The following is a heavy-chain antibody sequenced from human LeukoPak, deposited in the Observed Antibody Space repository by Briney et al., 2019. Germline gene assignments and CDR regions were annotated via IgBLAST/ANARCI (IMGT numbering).Heavy chain of an antibody. CDR3: ARAEYYGSSGYYRGWYFDY. D-gene: IGHD3-22*01. Sequence: ASVKVSCKASGGTFSSYAISWVRQAPGQGLEGMGRIIPIFGIANYAQKFQGRVTITADKSTSTDYMELSSLRSEDTAVYYCARAEYYGSSGYYRGWYFDYWGQGTLVTVSS. J-gene: IGHJ4*02. V-gene: IGHV1-69*04. CDR2: IIPIFGIA. CDR1: GGTFSSYA.